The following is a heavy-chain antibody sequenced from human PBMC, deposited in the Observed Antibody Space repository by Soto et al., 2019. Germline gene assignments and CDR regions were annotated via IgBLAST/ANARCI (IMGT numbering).Heavy chain of an antibody. CDR2: INEDGSGK. D-gene: IGHD2-2*01. Sequence: PGGSLRLSCAASGFTFSTYWMSWVRQAPGKGLEWVANINEDGSGKYYVDSVKGRFTISRDNAKNSLSLHMNSLRAEDSAVYYCARVNCCSTRKYAAGFDFWGQGALVTVSS. CDR3: ARVNCCSTRKYAAGFDF. V-gene: IGHV3-7*01. CDR1: GFTFSTYW. J-gene: IGHJ4*02.